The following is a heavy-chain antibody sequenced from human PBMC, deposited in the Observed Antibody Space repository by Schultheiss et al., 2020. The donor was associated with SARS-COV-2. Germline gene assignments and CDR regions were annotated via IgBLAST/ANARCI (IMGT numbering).Heavy chain of an antibody. D-gene: IGHD2-2*01. J-gene: IGHJ5*02. Sequence: APVKVSCKASGGTFSSYAISWVRQAPGQGLEWMGWISAYNGNTNYAQKLQGRVTMTRDTSISTAYMELSRLRSDDTAVYYCAREIGVVPAAIGFDPWGQGTLVTVAS. V-gene: IGHV1-18*01. CDR2: ISAYNGNT. CDR3: AREIGVVPAAIGFDP. CDR1: GGTFSSYA.